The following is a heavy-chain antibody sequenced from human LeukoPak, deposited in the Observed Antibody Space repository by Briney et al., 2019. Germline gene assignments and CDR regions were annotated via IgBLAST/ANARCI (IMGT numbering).Heavy chain of an antibody. D-gene: IGHD2-15*01. CDR3: AREERRGGKATPDFDY. V-gene: IGHV1-69*05. CDR2: IIPIFGTA. J-gene: IGHJ4*02. Sequence: GSSVKVSCKASGGTFSSYAISWVRQAPGHGLEWMGRIIPIFGTANYAQKFQGRVTITTDESTSTAYMELRSLRSEDTAVYYCAREERRGGKATPDFDYWGQGTLVTVSS. CDR1: GGTFSSYA.